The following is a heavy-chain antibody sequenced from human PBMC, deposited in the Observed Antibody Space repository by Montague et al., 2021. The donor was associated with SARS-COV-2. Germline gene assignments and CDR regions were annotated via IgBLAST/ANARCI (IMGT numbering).Heavy chain of an antibody. V-gene: IGHV4-39*07. Sequence: SETLSLTCTVSGGSISNSNYYWGWIRQPPGKGLEWIGSVYYSGNTYHNPSLKSRVTISVDTSNNQFSLKLTSLTAADTAVYSCASSPLRTSGANWYDKYFQHWGQGTRVTVSS. CDR1: GGSISNSNYY. CDR2: VYYSGNT. J-gene: IGHJ1*01. CDR3: ASSPLRTSGANWYDKYFQH. D-gene: IGHD1-1*01.